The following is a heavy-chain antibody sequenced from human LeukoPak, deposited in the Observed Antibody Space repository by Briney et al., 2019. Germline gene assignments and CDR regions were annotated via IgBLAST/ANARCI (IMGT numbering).Heavy chain of an antibody. D-gene: IGHD1-1*01. CDR2: IYYSGST. Sequence: SETLSLTCTVSGGSISSSSYYWGWIRQPPGKGLEWIGSIYYSGSTYYNPSLKSRVTISVDTSKNQFSLKLSSVTAADTAVYYCAREDRNWNDLIVGLANYWGQGTLVTVSS. V-gene: IGHV4-39*07. CDR3: AREDRNWNDLIVGLANY. J-gene: IGHJ4*02. CDR1: GGSISSSSYY.